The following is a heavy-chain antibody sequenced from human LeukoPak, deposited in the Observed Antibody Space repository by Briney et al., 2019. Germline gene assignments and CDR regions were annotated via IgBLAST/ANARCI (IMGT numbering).Heavy chain of an antibody. D-gene: IGHD3-22*01. CDR1: GGSISSGSYS. Sequence: SESLSLTCTISGGSISSGSYSSTWIRQPAGKGLEWIGRIYTSGTTNYNRSLKPRVTTSVDTTKNRFCLKLSSVTAADTAVYYWARESFGTRAYYYDSSGDSRVGAFDIWGQGTMVTVSS. J-gene: IGHJ3*02. CDR3: ARESFGTRAYYYDSSGDSRVGAFDI. CDR2: IYTSGTT. V-gene: IGHV4-61*02.